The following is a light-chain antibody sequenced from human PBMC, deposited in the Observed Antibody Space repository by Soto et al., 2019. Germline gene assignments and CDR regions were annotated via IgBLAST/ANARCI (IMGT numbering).Light chain of an antibody. J-gene: IGKJ1*01. CDR2: KAS. Sequence: DIQMTQSPATLSASVGDRVTITCRASQSIENWFAWYQHKPGNAPNLLIYKASTLPSGVSSRFSGSGSGTGFTLTISSLQPDDFATYYCQQYDTSPRTFGQGTKVEIK. V-gene: IGKV1-5*03. CDR1: QSIENW. CDR3: QQYDTSPRT.